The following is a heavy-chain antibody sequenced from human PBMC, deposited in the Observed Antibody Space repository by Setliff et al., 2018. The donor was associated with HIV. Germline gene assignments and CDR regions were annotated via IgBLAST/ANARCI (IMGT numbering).Heavy chain of an antibody. Sequence: GGSLRLSCAASGFTFSSYWMSWVRQAPGKGLEWVANIKQDGSEKYYVDSVKGRFTISSDNAKNSLYLQMNSLRAEDTAVYYCGRATEYYDTSGYPRRTLVDDWGQGALVTAPQ. CDR2: IKQDGSEK. CDR1: GFTFSSYW. J-gene: IGHJ4*02. V-gene: IGHV3-7*03. CDR3: GRATEYYDTSGYPRRTLVDD. D-gene: IGHD3-22*01.